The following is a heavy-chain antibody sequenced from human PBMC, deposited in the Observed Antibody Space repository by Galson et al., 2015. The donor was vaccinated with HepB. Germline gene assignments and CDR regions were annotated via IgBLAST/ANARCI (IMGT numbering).Heavy chain of an antibody. Sequence: SVKVSCKASGYTFTGFYMHWVRQAPGQGLQWMAWINPKSGGTKYAHKFQGSVTITRDTSINTTYMELSRLSSDDAAVCYCARGTGHYYYGMDVWGQGTTVTVSS. CDR2: INPKSGGT. J-gene: IGHJ6*02. CDR3: ARGTGHYYYGMDV. V-gene: IGHV1-2*02. CDR1: GYTFTGFY.